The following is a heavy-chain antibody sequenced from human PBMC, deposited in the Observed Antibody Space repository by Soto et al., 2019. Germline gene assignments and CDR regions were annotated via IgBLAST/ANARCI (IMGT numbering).Heavy chain of an antibody. CDR1: GYSFTSYW. J-gene: IGHJ4*02. CDR2: IYPGDSDT. Sequence: PGESLKISCKGSGYSFTSYWIGWVRQMPGKGLEWMGIIYPGDSDTRYSPSFQGQVTISADKSISTAYLQWSSLKASDTAMYYCARSFRDGYNHPGTIDYWGQGTLVTVSS. CDR3: ARSFRDGYNHPGTIDY. D-gene: IGHD5-12*01. V-gene: IGHV5-51*01.